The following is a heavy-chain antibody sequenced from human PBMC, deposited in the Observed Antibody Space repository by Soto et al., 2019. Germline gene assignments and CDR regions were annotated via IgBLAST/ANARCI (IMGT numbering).Heavy chain of an antibody. D-gene: IGHD4-17*01. J-gene: IGHJ4*02. V-gene: IGHV4-30-2*01. CDR3: ARENYGDFFDY. CDR2: IYHSGST. Sequence: SETLSLTCAVSGGSISSGGYSWSWIRQPPGKGLEWIGYIYHSGSTYYNPSLKSRVTISVDTSKNQFSLKLNSVTAADTAVYYCARENYGDFFDYWGQGTLVTVSS. CDR1: GGSISSGGYS.